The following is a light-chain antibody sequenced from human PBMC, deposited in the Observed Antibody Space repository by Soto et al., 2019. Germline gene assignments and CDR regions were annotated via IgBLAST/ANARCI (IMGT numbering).Light chain of an antibody. Sequence: DIPMTQSPSSLSAPVGDRVTITCRASQSISSHLNWYQQKPGKAPKLLIYAASSLQSGVPSGFSGSGSGTDFTLTISSLQPEDFATYYCQQSYSAPYNFGQGTKLDI. J-gene: IGKJ2*01. CDR1: QSISSH. CDR2: AAS. CDR3: QQSYSAPYN. V-gene: IGKV1-39*01.